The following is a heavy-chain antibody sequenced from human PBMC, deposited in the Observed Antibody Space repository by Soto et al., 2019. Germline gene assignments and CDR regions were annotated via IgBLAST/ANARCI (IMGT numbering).Heavy chain of an antibody. V-gene: IGHV4-59*01. CDR2: VYYTGST. J-gene: IGHJ4*02. CDR1: GDSISTFY. D-gene: IGHD3-22*01. Sequence: SETLSLTCTVSGDSISTFYWGWMRQSPGKELEWIGYVYYTGSTNYNPSLKSRVTISEDRSKNQFSLKLTSANAADTAVYYCARGRTVRNYADDSSDYFYFFDYWGQGTQVTVSS. CDR3: ARGRTVRNYADDSSDYFYFFDY.